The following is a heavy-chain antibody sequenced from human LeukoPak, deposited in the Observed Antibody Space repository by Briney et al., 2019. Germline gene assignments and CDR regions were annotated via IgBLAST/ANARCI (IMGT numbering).Heavy chain of an antibody. V-gene: IGHV1-18*01. Sequence: ASVKVSCKASGGTFSSYAISWVRQAPGQGLEWMGWISAYNGNTNYAQKLQGRVTMTTDTSTSTAYMELRSLRSDDTAVYYCARDRSSGWYNWFDPWGQGTLVTVSS. CDR2: ISAYNGNT. D-gene: IGHD6-19*01. CDR3: ARDRSSGWYNWFDP. CDR1: GGTFSSYA. J-gene: IGHJ5*02.